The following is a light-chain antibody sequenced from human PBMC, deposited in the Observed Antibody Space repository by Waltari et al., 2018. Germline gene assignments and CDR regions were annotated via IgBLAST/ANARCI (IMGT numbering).Light chain of an antibody. CDR2: DVI. J-gene: IGLJ2*01. CDR1: SNDVGGYNF. Sequence: QSALTQPASVSGSPGQSITISCTGTSNDVGGYNFVSWYQHRPGTAPQLIIYDVIKRPSGVSIRFSGANSSNTASLTISGLQADDDADYYCCSYTGSSTLVLFGGGTKLTVL. CDR3: CSYTGSSTLVL. V-gene: IGLV2-14*03.